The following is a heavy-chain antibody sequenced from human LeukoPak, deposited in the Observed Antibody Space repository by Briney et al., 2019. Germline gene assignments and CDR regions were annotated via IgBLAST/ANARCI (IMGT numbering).Heavy chain of an antibody. CDR1: GFTFSSYG. J-gene: IGHJ4*02. CDR3: AKETASYDSSGSTFDY. CDR2: IRYDGSDK. D-gene: IGHD3-22*01. Sequence: GGSLRLSCAASGFTFSSYGMHWVRQAPGKGLEWVAFIRYDGSDKFYADSVKGRFTISRDDSKNTLYLQMNSLRAEDTAVYYCAKETASYDSSGSTFDYWGQGTLVTVSS. V-gene: IGHV3-30*02.